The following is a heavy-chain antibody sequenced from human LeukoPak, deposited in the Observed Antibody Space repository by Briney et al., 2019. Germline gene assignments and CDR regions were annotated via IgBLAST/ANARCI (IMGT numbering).Heavy chain of an antibody. CDR3: ASYDYSNYAWYFDL. CDR1: GGTLSSYA. J-gene: IGHJ2*01. D-gene: IGHD4-11*01. V-gene: IGHV1-69*05. CDR2: IIRIFGTA. Sequence: PVKASHKASGGTLSSYAVTSVRQAPGHGLEGLGGIIRIFGTANYAQKLQGRVTITTDESTSTAYMELSSLRSEDTDVYYCASYDYSNYAWYFDLWGRGTLVTVSS.